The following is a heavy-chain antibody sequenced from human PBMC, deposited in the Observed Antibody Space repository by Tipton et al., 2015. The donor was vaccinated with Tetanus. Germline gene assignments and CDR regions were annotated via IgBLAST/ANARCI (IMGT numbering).Heavy chain of an antibody. CDR3: ARVAEGGVLVPAAYNWFDP. J-gene: IGHJ5*02. Sequence: QLVQSGAEVKKPGASVKVSCKASGYTFTGYYMHWVRQAPGQGLEWMGWINPNSGGTNYAQKFQGRVTMTRDTSISTAYMELSRLRSDDTAVYYCARVAEGGVLVPAAYNWFDPWGQGTLVTVSS. D-gene: IGHD2-2*01. CDR1: GYTFTGYY. V-gene: IGHV1-2*02. CDR2: INPNSGGT.